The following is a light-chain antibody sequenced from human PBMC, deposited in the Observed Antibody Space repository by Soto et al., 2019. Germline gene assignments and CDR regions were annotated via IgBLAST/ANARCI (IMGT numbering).Light chain of an antibody. CDR1: QSVGSSY. J-gene: IGKJ2*01. Sequence: EIVLTQSPGTLSLSPGERATLSCRASQSVGSSYLAWYQQKPGQAPRLLIFGASNRATGIPDRFTGSGSGTDFTLTISRLGPEDFAVYYCHQYGSSPYTFGQGTKVEIK. CDR3: HQYGSSPYT. CDR2: GAS. V-gene: IGKV3-20*01.